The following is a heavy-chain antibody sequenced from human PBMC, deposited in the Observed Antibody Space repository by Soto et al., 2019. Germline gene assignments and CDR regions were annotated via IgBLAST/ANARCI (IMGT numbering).Heavy chain of an antibody. CDR2: IYPADSDT. D-gene: IGHD6-13*01. J-gene: IGHJ4*02. CDR1: GYTFTSYW. Sequence: GESLKISCKGSGYTFTSYWIAWVRQMPGKGLEWMGVIYPADSDTRYSLSFKGQVTISVDKSISTAYLQWSSLKASDTAMYYCARLHIATSGPFDYWGQGTLVTVSS. V-gene: IGHV5-51*01. CDR3: ARLHIATSGPFDY.